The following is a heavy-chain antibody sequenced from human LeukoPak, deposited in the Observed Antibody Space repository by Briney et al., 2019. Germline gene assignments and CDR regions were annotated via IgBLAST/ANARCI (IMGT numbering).Heavy chain of an antibody. Sequence: PGGSLRLSCAASGFTFSSYEMNWVRQAPGKGLEWVSYISGSGSTIYYADSVKGRFTISRDNAKNSLYLQINSLRAEDTAVYYCARDRPPYCSGGSCYSWPSDYWGQGTLVTVSS. CDR3: ARDRPPYCSGGSCYSWPSDY. D-gene: IGHD2-15*01. CDR2: ISGSGSTI. CDR1: GFTFSSYE. J-gene: IGHJ4*02. V-gene: IGHV3-48*03.